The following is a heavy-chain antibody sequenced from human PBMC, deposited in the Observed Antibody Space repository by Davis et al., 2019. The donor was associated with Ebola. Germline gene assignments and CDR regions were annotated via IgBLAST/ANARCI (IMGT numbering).Heavy chain of an antibody. CDR1: GGSISSGGYY. CDR3: AKSLLRIAAFDA. J-gene: IGHJ5*02. Sequence: PSETLSLTCTVSGGSISSGGYYWSWIRQHPGKGLEWIGYIYYSGSTYYNPSLKNRVTISVDRSENQFSLTLDSVTAADTAVYYCAKSLLRIAAFDAWGQGTVVTVSS. V-gene: IGHV4-31*09. D-gene: IGHD2/OR15-2a*01. CDR2: IYYSGST.